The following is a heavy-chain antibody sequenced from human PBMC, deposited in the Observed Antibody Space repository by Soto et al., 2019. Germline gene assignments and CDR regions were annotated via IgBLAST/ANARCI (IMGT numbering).Heavy chain of an antibody. V-gene: IGHV3-33*06. CDR3: AKDFTPQYSSATYYYYYMDV. D-gene: IGHD6-25*01. CDR1: GFTFSSYS. CDR2: IWYDGSNK. J-gene: IGHJ6*03. Sequence: GGSLRLSCAASGFTFSSYSMNWVRQAPGKGLEWVAVIWYDGSNKYYADSVKGRFTISRDNSKNTLYLQMNSLRAEDTAVYYSAKDFTPQYSSATYYYYYMDVWGKGTTVTVSS.